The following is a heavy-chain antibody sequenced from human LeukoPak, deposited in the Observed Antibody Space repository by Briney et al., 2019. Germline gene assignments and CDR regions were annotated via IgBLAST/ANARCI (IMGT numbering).Heavy chain of an antibody. CDR1: GGSISSGTYY. CDR2: IYTSGIT. Sequence: SETLSLTCTVSGGSISSGTYYWYWIRQPAGKGLEWIGRIYTSGITNYNPALKRRATTSVDTSKNQFVLKQTSVTASDTAVYYCARLPDPWGQGTLVTVSS. J-gene: IGHJ5*02. CDR3: ARLPDP. V-gene: IGHV4-61*02.